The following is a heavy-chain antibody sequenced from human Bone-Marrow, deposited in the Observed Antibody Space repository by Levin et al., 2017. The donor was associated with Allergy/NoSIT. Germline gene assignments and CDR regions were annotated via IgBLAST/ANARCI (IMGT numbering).Heavy chain of an antibody. Sequence: GESLKISCVASGFIFSGHGMHWVRQAPGKGLEWVAVIWYDGKRKYYADSVKGRFTVSRDNSRDTLFLEMSSLRAEDTATYYCASSYCTTTTCYALDYWGQGTLVTVSS. J-gene: IGHJ4*02. CDR1: GFIFSGHG. V-gene: IGHV3-33*01. D-gene: IGHD2-2*01. CDR2: IWYDGKRK. CDR3: ASSYCTTTTCYALDY.